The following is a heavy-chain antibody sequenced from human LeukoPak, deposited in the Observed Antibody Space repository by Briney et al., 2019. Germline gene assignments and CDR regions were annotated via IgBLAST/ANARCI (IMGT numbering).Heavy chain of an antibody. J-gene: IGHJ4*02. CDR2: ISAYNGNT. CDR3: ARDRHRTYSSGWKTHFDY. V-gene: IGHV1-18*04. D-gene: IGHD6-19*01. CDR1: GYTFTSYG. Sequence: ASVKVSCKASGYTFTSYGISWVRQAPGQGLEWMGWISAYNGNTNYAQKLQGRVTMTTDTSTSTAYMELRSLRSDDTAVYYCARDRHRTYSSGWKTHFDYWGQGTLVTVSS.